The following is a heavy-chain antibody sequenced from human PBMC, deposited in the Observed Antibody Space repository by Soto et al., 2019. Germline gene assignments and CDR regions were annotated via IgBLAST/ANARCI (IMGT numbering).Heavy chain of an antibody. J-gene: IGHJ4*02. Sequence: SETLSLTCAVYGGSFSGYYWSWIRQPPGKGLEWIGEINHSGSTNYNPSLKSRVTISVDTSKNQFSLKLSSVTATDTAVYYCASVPSHYYDSSGYYVDYWGQGTLVTVSS. CDR3: ASVPSHYYDSSGYYVDY. D-gene: IGHD3-22*01. CDR1: GGSFSGYY. CDR2: INHSGST. V-gene: IGHV4-34*01.